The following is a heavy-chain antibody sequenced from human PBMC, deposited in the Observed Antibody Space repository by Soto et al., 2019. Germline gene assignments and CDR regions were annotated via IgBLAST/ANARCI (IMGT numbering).Heavy chain of an antibody. J-gene: IGHJ4*02. D-gene: IGHD3-10*01. CDR2: IKPGTGAT. CDR3: ARETAHRGASGRPLLPENFDS. Sequence: QVRLLQSGAVAMKTGASVELSCEASGYSFTSHVIHWLRQAPGERLEWMGWIKPGTGATKYLQTLQDRVTISRDTSANIVNLEMRSLRSEDTAVYYCARETAHRGASGRPLLPENFDSWGQGTLVTVSS. CDR1: GYSFTSHV. V-gene: IGHV1-3*01.